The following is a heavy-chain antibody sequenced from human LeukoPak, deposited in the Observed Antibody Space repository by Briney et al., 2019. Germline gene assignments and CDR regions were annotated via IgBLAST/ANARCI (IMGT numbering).Heavy chain of an antibody. Sequence: SETLSLTCTVSGGSISSYYWSWIRQPPGKGLEWIGYGYYSGSTNYNPSLKSRVTISVDTSKNHFSLKLSSVTAADTAVYYCARDRSYIYGFDMWGQGTMVTVSS. CDR1: GGSISSYY. CDR2: GYYSGST. D-gene: IGHD2-2*02. CDR3: ARDRSYIYGFDM. J-gene: IGHJ3*02. V-gene: IGHV4-59*01.